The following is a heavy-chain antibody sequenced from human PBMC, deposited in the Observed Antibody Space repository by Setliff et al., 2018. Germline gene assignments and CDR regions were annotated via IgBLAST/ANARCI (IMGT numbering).Heavy chain of an antibody. V-gene: IGHV4-59*12. CDR3: ARSYHLVLTNWFDA. Sequence: SETLSLTCTVSGGSISSFYWSWIRQPPGKGLEWIGYIYYIGSYDYNPSLKSRVTISLDTSKNQFSLKLTSVTAADTAVYYCARSYHLVLTNWFDAWGQGIRVTVSS. D-gene: IGHD1-26*01. J-gene: IGHJ5*02. CDR2: IYYIGSY. CDR1: GGSISSFY.